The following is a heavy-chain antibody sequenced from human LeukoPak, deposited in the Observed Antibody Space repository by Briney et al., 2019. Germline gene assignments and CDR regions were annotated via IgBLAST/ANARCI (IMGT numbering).Heavy chain of an antibody. CDR1: GGSISSSSYY. J-gene: IGHJ3*02. CDR3: ARDGPTLNDYVYAFDI. Sequence: SETLSLTCTVSGGSISSSSYYWGWIRQPPGKGLEWIGSIYYSGSTYYNPSLKSRVTISVDTSKNQFSLKLSSVTAADTAVYYCARDGPTLNDYVYAFDIWGQGQWSPSLQ. CDR2: IYYSGST. V-gene: IGHV4-39*07. D-gene: IGHD4-17*01.